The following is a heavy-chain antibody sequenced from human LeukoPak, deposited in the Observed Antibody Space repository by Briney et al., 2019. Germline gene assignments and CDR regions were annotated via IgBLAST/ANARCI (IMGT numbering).Heavy chain of an antibody. CDR3: ARGIAVAGFDY. D-gene: IGHD6-19*01. CDR2: ISSSSSTI. V-gene: IGHV3-48*01. J-gene: IGHJ4*02. CDR1: GFTFSSYS. Sequence: GGSLRLSCAASGFTFSSYSMNWVRQAPGKGLEWVSYISSSSSTIYYADSVKGRFTISRDNAKNSLYLQMNSLRAEDTAVYYCARGIAVAGFDYWGQGTLVTVSS.